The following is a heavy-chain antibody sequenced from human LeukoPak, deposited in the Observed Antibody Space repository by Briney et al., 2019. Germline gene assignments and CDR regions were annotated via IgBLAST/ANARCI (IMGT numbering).Heavy chain of an antibody. CDR3: AKKVVVGATSPYSDFQD. Sequence: GGSLRLSCAASGFTFSNYGMSWVRQAPGKGLEWVSAISESGVTTHYAGSVKGRFSIPRDNSKNTLYLQMNSLRAEDTALYYCAKKVVVGATSPYSDFQDWGQGTLVTVSS. D-gene: IGHD1-26*01. V-gene: IGHV3-23*01. CDR2: ISESGVTT. J-gene: IGHJ1*01. CDR1: GFTFSNYG.